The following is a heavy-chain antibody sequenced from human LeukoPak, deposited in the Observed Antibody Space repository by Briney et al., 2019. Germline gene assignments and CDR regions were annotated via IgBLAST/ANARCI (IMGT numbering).Heavy chain of an antibody. J-gene: IGHJ6*03. Sequence: SETLSLTCAVYGGSFSGYYWSWIRQPPGKGLEWIGEINHSGSTNYNPSLKSRVTISVDTSKNQFSLKLSSVTAADTAVYYCARDGRGLGFYYYYMDVWGKGTTVTVSS. V-gene: IGHV4-34*01. CDR2: INHSGST. D-gene: IGHD2-8*01. CDR3: ARDGRGLGFYYYYMDV. CDR1: GGSFSGYY.